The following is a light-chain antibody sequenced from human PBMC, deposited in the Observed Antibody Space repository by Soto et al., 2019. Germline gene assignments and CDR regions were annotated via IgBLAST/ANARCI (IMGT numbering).Light chain of an antibody. V-gene: IGKV3-11*01. J-gene: IGKJ1*01. CDR2: DAS. Sequence: EVVLTQSPATLSLSPGERATLSCRASPSVSTYLAWYQQRPGQAPRLLIYDASNRATGVPARFSGSGSGTDFTLTISSLEPEDFAVYYCHQRSSWWSFGQGTKVDI. CDR3: HQRSSWWS. CDR1: PSVSTY.